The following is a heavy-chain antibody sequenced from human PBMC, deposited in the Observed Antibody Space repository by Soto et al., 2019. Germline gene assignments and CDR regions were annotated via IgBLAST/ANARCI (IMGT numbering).Heavy chain of an antibody. CDR3: ARGKITXYDFWSGYSQGAFDI. CDR1: GYSFTRYA. J-gene: IGHJ3*02. CDR2: INPNSGNT. Sequence: ASGKVSCKASGYSFTRYAMHWVRLAPGQRLEWMGWINPNSGNTGYSQKFQGRVTMTRNTSISTAYMELSSLRSEDTAVYYCARGKITXYDFWSGYSQGAFDIWGQGTMVTVSS. D-gene: IGHD3-3*01. V-gene: IGHV1-8*01.